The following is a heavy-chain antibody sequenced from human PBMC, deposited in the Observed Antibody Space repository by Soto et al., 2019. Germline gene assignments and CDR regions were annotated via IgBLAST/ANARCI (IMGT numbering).Heavy chain of an antibody. J-gene: IGHJ5*02. CDR2: IYYSGST. D-gene: IGHD3-22*01. CDR1: GGSVSSGSYY. Sequence: PSETLSLTCTVSGGSVSSGSYYWSWIRQPPGKGLEWIGYIYYSGSTNYNPSLKSRVTISVDTSKNQFSLKLSSVTAADTAVYYCATSETYYYDSSGRNWFDPWGQGTLVTVSS. CDR3: ATSETYYYDSSGRNWFDP. V-gene: IGHV4-61*01.